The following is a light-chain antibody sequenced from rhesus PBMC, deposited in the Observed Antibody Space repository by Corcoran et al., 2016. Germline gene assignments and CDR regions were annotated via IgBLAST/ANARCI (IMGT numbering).Light chain of an antibody. Sequence: QAALTQPRSVSGSPGQSVTISCTGTSSDIGGYNYVSWYQQHPGPAPKLMIYEVSKRPSGVSDRISGSKSGNTDSLTISGLQAEDEADYYCCSYAGSYTYIYGAGTRLTVL. J-gene: IGLJ1*01. V-gene: IGLV2-32*01. CDR3: CSYAGSYTYI. CDR2: EVS. CDR1: SSDIGGYNY.